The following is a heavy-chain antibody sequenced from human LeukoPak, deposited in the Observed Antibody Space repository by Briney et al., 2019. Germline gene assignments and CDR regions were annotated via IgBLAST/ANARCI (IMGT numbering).Heavy chain of an antibody. CDR3: ATAGEDSIPAYFDY. D-gene: IGHD4-11*01. J-gene: IGHJ4*02. Sequence: QPGGPLRLSCAASGFTFSSYAMSWVRQAPGKGLEWVSVIYSGGSTYYADSVKGRFTISRHNSKNTLYLQMNSLRAEDTAVYYCATAGEDSIPAYFDYWGQGTLVTVSS. V-gene: IGHV3-53*04. CDR1: GFTFSSYA. CDR2: IYSGGST.